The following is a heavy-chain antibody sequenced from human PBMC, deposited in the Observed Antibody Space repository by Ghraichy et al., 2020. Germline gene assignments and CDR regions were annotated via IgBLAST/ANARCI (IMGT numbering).Heavy chain of an antibody. V-gene: IGHV4-39*01. CDR2: IYYSGGT. D-gene: IGHD2-15*01. J-gene: IGHJ4*02. CDR1: GGSISSSSYY. Sequence: SQTLSLTCTVSGGSISSSSYYWGWIRQPPGKGLEWIGSIYYSGGTYYNPSLKSRVTISVDTSKNQFSLKLSSVTAADTAVYYCARILVGPYGFDYWGQGTLVTVSS. CDR3: ARILVGPYGFDY.